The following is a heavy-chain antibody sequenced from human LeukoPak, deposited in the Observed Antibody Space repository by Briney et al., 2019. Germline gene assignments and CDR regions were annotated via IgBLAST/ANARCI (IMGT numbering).Heavy chain of an antibody. CDR1: GGNISSGGYY. V-gene: IGHV4-61*02. D-gene: IGHD3-10*01. CDR3: ARVNYYDSGSRYYYYGMDV. Sequence: NTSETLSLTCTVSGGNISSGGYYWSWIRQPAGKGLEWIGRIYTSGSTNYNPSLKSRVTMSVDTSKNQFSLKLSSVTAADTAVYYCARVNYYDSGSRYYYYGMDVWGQGTTVTVSS. CDR2: IYTSGST. J-gene: IGHJ6*02.